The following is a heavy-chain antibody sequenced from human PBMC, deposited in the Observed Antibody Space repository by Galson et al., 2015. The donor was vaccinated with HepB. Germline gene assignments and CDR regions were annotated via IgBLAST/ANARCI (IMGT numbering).Heavy chain of an antibody. CDR3: AKDGGVCSSTSCLISRYYFDY. V-gene: IGHV3-23*01. CDR1: GFAFSSYA. D-gene: IGHD2-2*01. CDR2: ISGSGGST. Sequence: SLRLSCAASGFAFSSYAMSWVRQAPGKGLEWVSAISGSGGSTYDADSVKGRFTISRDNSNNTLYLQMNSLRVEDTAIYYCAKDGGVCSSTSCLISRYYFDYWGQGTLVTVSP. J-gene: IGHJ4*02.